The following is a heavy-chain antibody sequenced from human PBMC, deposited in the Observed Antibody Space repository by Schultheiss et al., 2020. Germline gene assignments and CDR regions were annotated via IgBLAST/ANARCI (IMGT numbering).Heavy chain of an antibody. V-gene: IGHV3-30-3*01. D-gene: IGHD2-2*01. CDR3: ARDSRPGHCSSTSCYSAFDI. CDR1: GFTFSSYA. CDR2: ISYDGSNK. J-gene: IGHJ3*02. Sequence: SCAASGFTFSSYAMHWVRQAPGKGLEWVAVISYDGSNKYYADSVKGRFTISRDNSKNTLYLQMNSLRAEDTAVYYCARDSRPGHCSSTSCYSAFDIWGQGTMVTVSS.